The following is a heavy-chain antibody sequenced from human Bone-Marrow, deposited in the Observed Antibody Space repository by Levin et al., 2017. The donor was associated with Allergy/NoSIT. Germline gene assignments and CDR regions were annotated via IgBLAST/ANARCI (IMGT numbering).Heavy chain of an antibody. CDR1: GYTFTSYG. CDR3: ARDRWGAGDWFDT. CDR2: ISGYNFKT. V-gene: IGHV1-18*04. Sequence: GESLKISCKASGYTFTSYGISWLRQAPGQGLEWLGWISGYNFKTIYAQKFQGRVTLTTDPFTNTADMELRSLRSDDTAVYYCARDRWGAGDWFDTWGQGTLVSVSS. J-gene: IGHJ5*02. D-gene: IGHD3-16*01.